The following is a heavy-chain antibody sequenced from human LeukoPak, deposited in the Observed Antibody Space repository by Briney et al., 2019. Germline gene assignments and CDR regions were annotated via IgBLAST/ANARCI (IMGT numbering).Heavy chain of an antibody. CDR3: ARGGKWLQLEDYFDY. Sequence: SETLSLTCTASGGSISSSSYYWGWIRQPPGKGLEWIGEINHSGSTNYNPSLKSRVTISVDTSKNQFSLKLSSVTAADTAVYYCARGGKWLQLEDYFDYWGQGTLVTVSS. V-gene: IGHV4-39*07. CDR1: GGSISSSSYY. CDR2: INHSGST. J-gene: IGHJ4*02. D-gene: IGHD5-24*01.